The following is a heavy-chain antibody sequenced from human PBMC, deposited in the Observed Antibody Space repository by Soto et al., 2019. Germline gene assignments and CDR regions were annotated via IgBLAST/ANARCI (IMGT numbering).Heavy chain of an antibody. J-gene: IGHJ6*02. CDR2: LYNTGST. D-gene: IGHD2-21*02. CDR3: ARDLWGYCGTDCYPLDV. CDR1: GGSISRFY. V-gene: IGHV4-59*01. Sequence: SETLSLTCTVSGGSISRFYWSWIRQPPGKGLEWIGYLYNTGSTIYNPSLESRVTISVDTSKNQFSLNLNSVTAADTAVYYCARDLWGYCGTDCYPLDVWGPGTTVTVSS.